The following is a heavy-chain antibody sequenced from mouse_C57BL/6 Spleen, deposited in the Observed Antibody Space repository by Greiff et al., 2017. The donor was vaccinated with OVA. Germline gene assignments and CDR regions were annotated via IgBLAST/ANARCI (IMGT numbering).Heavy chain of an antibody. CDR1: GYTFTSYW. J-gene: IGHJ2*01. Sequence: QVQLQQPGAELVRPGTSVKLSCKASGYTFTSYWLHWVKQRPGQGLEWIGVIDPSDSYTNYNQKFKGKATLTVDTSSSTAYIHRSSLTSEDSAVYYGAREEVAPYFDYWGQGTTLTVSS. V-gene: IGHV1-59*01. CDR3: AREEVAPYFDY. CDR2: IDPSDSYT. D-gene: IGHD1-1*02.